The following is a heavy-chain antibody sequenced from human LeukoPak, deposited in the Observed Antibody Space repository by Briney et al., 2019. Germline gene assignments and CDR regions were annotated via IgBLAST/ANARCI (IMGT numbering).Heavy chain of an antibody. J-gene: IGHJ4*02. CDR3: TRAGAVAGVFDY. CDR1: GFTFGDYA. D-gene: IGHD6-19*01. Sequence: GGSLRLSCTASGFTFGDYAMSWVRQAPGKGLEWVGFIRSKAYGGTTEYAASVKGRFTISRDDSKSIAYLQMNSLKTEDTAAYYCTRAGAVAGVFDYWGQGTLVTVSS. CDR2: IRSKAYGGTT. V-gene: IGHV3-49*04.